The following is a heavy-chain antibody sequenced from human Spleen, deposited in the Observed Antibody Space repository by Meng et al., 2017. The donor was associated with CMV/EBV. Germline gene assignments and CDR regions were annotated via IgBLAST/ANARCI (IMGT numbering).Heavy chain of an antibody. D-gene: IGHD5-12*01. Sequence: TCAASGFTFSSYSMNWVRQAPGKGLEWVSSIISTSSYIYYADSVKGRFTISRDNAKNSLYLQMNSLRAEDTAVYYCAREDVVAYYFDYWGQGTLVTVSS. V-gene: IGHV3-21*01. CDR1: GFTFSSYS. CDR2: IISTSSYI. CDR3: AREDVVAYYFDY. J-gene: IGHJ4*02.